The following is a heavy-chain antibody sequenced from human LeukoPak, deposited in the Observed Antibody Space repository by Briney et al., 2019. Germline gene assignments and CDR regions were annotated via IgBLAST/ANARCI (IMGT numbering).Heavy chain of an antibody. Sequence: PSETLSLTCTVSGGSISSYYWSWIRQPPGKGLEWIGYIYYSGSTNYNPSLKSRVTISVDTSKNQFSLKLSSVTAADTAVYYCARGPKNYYDSSGYLTPHYWGQGTLVTVSS. CDR3: ARGPKNYYDSSGYLTPHY. CDR2: IYYSGST. CDR1: GGSISSYY. J-gene: IGHJ4*02. V-gene: IGHV4-59*12. D-gene: IGHD3-22*01.